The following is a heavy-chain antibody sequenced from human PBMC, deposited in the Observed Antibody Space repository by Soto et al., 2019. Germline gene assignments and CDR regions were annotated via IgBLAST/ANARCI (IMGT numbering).Heavy chain of an antibody. V-gene: IGHV3-20*01. J-gene: IGHJ4*02. Sequence: EVQLVESGGGVVRPGGSLRLSCAASGFTFDDYGMSWVRQAPGKGLEWVSGINWHGGSTGYADSVKGRFTIARDNGKKALYLRMTGWRSEDTALYPFARVKGGYDLGNYFDYWGQGTLVTVSS. CDR1: GFTFDDYG. CDR3: ARVKGGYDLGNYFDY. CDR2: INWHGGST. D-gene: IGHD5-12*01.